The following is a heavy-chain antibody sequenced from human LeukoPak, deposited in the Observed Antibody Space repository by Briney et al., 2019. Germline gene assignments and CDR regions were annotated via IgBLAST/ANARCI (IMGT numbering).Heavy chain of an antibody. CDR2: IIPIFGTA. J-gene: IGHJ4*02. D-gene: IGHD5-24*01. V-gene: IGHV1-69*05. CDR1: GGTFSSYA. CDR3: ARDRSEMATTRTFDY. Sequence: SVKVYCKASGGTFSSYAISWVRQAPGQGLEWMGGIIPIFGTANYAQKFQGRVTITTDESTSTAYMELSSLRSEDTAVYYCARDRSEMATTRTFDYWGQGTLVTVSS.